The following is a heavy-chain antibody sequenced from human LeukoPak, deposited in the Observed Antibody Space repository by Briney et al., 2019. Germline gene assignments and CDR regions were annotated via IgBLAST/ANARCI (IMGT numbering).Heavy chain of an antibody. Sequence: SGGSLRLSCAASGFTFSVFWMHWVRQTPEKGLVWVSLIKDDETTTYADSVTGRFTISRDNAKKTVYLQMNSLRAEDTGMYFCARDRWGERAFDTWGRGTMVSVSS. D-gene: IGHD7-27*01. V-gene: IGHV3-74*03. CDR1: GFTFSVFW. J-gene: IGHJ3*02. CDR3: ARDRWGERAFDT. CDR2: IKDDETT.